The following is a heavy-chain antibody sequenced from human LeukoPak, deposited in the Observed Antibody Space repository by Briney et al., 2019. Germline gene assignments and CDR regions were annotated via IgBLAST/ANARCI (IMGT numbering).Heavy chain of an antibody. J-gene: IGHJ4*02. CDR1: GGSMSSSSYR. Sequence: RSETLSLTCTVSGGSMSSSSYRWDWIRQPPGKGLEWIANIQYNGKTDYNPSLESRVTISVDTSKNQFSLRLGSVAAADTAVYYCAKLVPLPTVFDFDYWGQRVIVADSS. CDR2: IQYNGKT. CDR3: AKLVPLPTVFDFDY. D-gene: IGHD1-26*01. V-gene: IGHV4-39*01.